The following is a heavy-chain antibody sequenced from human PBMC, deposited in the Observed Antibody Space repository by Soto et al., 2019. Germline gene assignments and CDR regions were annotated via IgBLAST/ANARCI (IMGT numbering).Heavy chain of an antibody. CDR2: ISGSGGRT. D-gene: IGHD3-16*01. CDR3: AKGGYYSLFDF. J-gene: IGHJ3*01. CDR1: GFPFSSYA. Sequence: LRLSCVASGFPFSSYAMSCVRQTPGKGLEWVAGISGSGGRTYYADSVKVRFTISRDNSNNTLSLQMHILRVEGTAVFFCAKGGYYSLFDFWGQGTRVTVSS. V-gene: IGHV3-23*01.